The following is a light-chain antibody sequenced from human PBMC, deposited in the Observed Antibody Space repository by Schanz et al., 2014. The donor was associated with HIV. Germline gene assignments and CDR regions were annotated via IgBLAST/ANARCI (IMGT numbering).Light chain of an antibody. Sequence: QSALTQPAFVSGSPGQSITISCTGTNSDIGGFNFLSWYRQHPGKAPNLMIYDVTHRPSGISSRFSGSKSGNTASLTISGLQAEDEADYYCCSYVGSRSWVFGAGTKLTVL. CDR1: NSDIGGFNF. J-gene: IGLJ3*02. V-gene: IGLV2-23*02. CDR3: CSYVGSRSWV. CDR2: DVT.